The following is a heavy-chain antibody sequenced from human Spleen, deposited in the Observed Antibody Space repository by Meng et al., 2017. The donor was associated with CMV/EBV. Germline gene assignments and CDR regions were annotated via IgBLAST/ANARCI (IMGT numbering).Heavy chain of an antibody. J-gene: IGHJ4*02. CDR2: INWNGGST. V-gene: IGHV3-20*04. CDR1: GFTFDAYG. CDR3: ARDRGRNLDY. Sequence: GESLKISCAASGFTFDAYGMSWVRQAPGKGLEWVSGINWNGGSTGYADSVKGRFTISRDNSKNTLYLQMNSLRADDTAVYYCARDRGRNLDYWGQGNLVTVSS. D-gene: IGHD1-14*01.